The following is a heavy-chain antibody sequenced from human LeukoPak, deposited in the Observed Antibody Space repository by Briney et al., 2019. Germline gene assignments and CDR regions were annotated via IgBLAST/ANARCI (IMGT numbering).Heavy chain of an antibody. J-gene: IGHJ6*03. Sequence: GGSLELSFSASGFPFNSYSMNWVRPGPGKGPEWVSYISSSSNTIYYADSVKGRFTISRDNAKNSLYLQMNSLRAEDTAVYYCARETWELLISYYMDVWGKGTTVTVSS. CDR1: GFPFNSYS. CDR3: ARETWELLISYYMDV. CDR2: ISSSSNTI. D-gene: IGHD1-26*01. V-gene: IGHV3-48*01.